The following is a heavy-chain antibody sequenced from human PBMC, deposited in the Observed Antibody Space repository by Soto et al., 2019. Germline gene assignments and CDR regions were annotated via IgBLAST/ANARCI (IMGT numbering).Heavy chain of an antibody. V-gene: IGHV4-38-2*01. CDR2: IYHSGST. CDR1: GYSISSGYY. J-gene: IGHJ4*02. CDR3: ARGYYYDSSGYLTPFDY. D-gene: IGHD3-22*01. Sequence: KPSETLSLTCAVSGYSISSGYYWGWIRQPPGKGLEWIGSIYHSGSTYYNPSLKSRVTISVDTSKNQFSLKLSSVTAADTAVYYCARGYYYDSSGYLTPFDYWGQGTLVTVSS.